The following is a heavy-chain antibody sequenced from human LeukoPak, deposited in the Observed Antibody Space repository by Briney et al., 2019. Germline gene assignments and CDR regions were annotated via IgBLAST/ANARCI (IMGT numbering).Heavy chain of an antibody. CDR1: GFTFSSYE. V-gene: IGHV3-48*03. CDR3: ARFRGELLRGNWFDP. Sequence: GGSLRLSCAASGFTFSSYEMNWVRQAPGKGLEWVSYISGSGRTIYYANSVKGRFTISRDNAKNSLYLQMNSLRAEDTAVYYCARFRGELLRGNWFDPWGQGTLVTVSS. D-gene: IGHD1-26*01. CDR2: ISGSGRTI. J-gene: IGHJ5*02.